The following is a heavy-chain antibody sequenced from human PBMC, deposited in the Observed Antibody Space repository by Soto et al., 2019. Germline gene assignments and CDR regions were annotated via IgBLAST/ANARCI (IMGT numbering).Heavy chain of an antibody. V-gene: IGHV4-59*01. D-gene: IGHD3-22*01. J-gene: IGHJ3*02. CDR2: IYYSGST. Sequence: SETLSLTCTVSGGSISSYYWSWIRQPPGKGLEWIGYIYYSGSTNYNPSLKSRVTISVDTSKNQFSLKLSSVTAADTAVYYCARVQTYYYDSSCYYRYEAGVDAIDIWGQGTMVTVSS. CDR3: ARVQTYYYDSSCYYRYEAGVDAIDI. CDR1: GGSISSYY.